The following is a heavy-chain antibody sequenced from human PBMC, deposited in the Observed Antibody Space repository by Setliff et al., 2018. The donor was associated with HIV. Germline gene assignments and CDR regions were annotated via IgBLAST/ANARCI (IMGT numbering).Heavy chain of an antibody. J-gene: IGHJ2*01. D-gene: IGHD4-17*01. V-gene: IGHV4-61*03. CDR3: AKDPTHDSYGDYYWYFDL. CDR2: IYYSGST. CDR1: GDSVSSRSYY. Sequence: PSETLSLTCTVSGDSVSSRSYYWSWIRQPPGKGLEWIGYIYYSGSTNYNPSLKSRVTISVDTSKNHFSLKLRSVTAADTAVYYCAKDPTHDSYGDYYWYFDLWGRGTLVTVSS.